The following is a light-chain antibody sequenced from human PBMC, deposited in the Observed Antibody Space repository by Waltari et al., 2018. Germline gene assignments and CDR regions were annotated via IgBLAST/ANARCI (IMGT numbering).Light chain of an antibody. J-gene: IGKJ4*01. V-gene: IGKV3-11*01. Sequence: EGVLTQSPATLSLSPGEGASLSCRASQSVSNSLAWYQQNPGQPPRRLIYDTSNRASGIPARFSASGSGTDFTLSSTSLEPEDFAVYYCQQRNIWPLTFGGGTKVEIK. CDR3: QQRNIWPLT. CDR1: QSVSNS. CDR2: DTS.